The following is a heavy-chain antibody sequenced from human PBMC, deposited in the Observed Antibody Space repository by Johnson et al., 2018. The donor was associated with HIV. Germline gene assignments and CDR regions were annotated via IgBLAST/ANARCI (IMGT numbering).Heavy chain of an antibody. CDR3: ARETNMPGAAGDAFDI. J-gene: IGHJ3*02. D-gene: IGHD6-25*01. V-gene: IGHV3-9*01. Sequence: VQLVESGGGVVRPGGSLRLSCEGSGFSFDDYAMHWVRLAPGKGLEWVSGISWNSGSIDYADSVKGRFTISRDNAKDSVYLQMNSLRAEDTAIYYCARETNMPGAAGDAFDIWGQGTLVTVSS. CDR1: GFSFDDYA. CDR2: ISWNSGSI.